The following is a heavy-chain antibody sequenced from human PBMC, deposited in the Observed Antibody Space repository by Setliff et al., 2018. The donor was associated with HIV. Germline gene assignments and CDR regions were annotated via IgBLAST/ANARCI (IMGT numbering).Heavy chain of an antibody. CDR1: GDSITSGPFY. CDR3: ARHDGMKAARRYNNDYMDV. D-gene: IGHD6-6*01. Sequence: SETLSLTCTVSGDSITSGPFYWGWIRQAPGKGLEWIGNILDGRVTFFNPSLRGRVTISVDTSKNQFSLKLSSVTGADTAVYYCARHDGMKAARRYNNDYMDVWGKGTTVTVSS. CDR2: ILDGRVT. J-gene: IGHJ6*03. V-gene: IGHV4-39*01.